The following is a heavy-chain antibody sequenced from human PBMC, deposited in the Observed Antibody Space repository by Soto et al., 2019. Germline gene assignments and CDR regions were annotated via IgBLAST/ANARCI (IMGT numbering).Heavy chain of an antibody. CDR2: INHSGST. D-gene: IGHD2-21*02. V-gene: IGHV4-34*01. CDR1: GGSFSGYY. CDR3: ARGRRGECGGDCYYDAFDI. Sequence: QVQLQQWGAGLLKPSETLSLTCAVYGGSFSGYYWSWIRQPPGKGLEWLGEINHSGSTNYNPSLRSRVTISVDTSKNQFSLKLSSVTAADTAVYYCARGRRGECGGDCYYDAFDIWGQGTMVTVSS. J-gene: IGHJ3*02.